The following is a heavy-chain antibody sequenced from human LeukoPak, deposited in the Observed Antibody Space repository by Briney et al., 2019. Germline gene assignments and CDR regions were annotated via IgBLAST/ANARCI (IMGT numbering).Heavy chain of an antibody. V-gene: IGHV4-4*07. J-gene: IGHJ5*02. D-gene: IGHD3-10*01. CDR3: ARAALLWFGEFTDSNWFDP. CDR2: IYTSGST. Sequence: SETLSLTCTVSGGSISSYYWSWIRQPAGRGLEWIGRIYTSGSTNYNPSLKSRVTMSVDTSKNQFSLKLSSVTAADTAVYYCARAALLWFGEFTDSNWFDPWGQGTLVTVSS. CDR1: GGSISSYY.